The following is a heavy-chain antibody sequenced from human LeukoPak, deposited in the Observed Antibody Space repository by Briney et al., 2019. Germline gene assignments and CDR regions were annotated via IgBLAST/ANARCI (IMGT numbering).Heavy chain of an antibody. CDR2: ISSDGATT. CDR3: AGSTLWSGIFQY. J-gene: IGHJ1*01. V-gene: IGHV3-48*04. D-gene: IGHD3-3*01. CDR1: GFTFSSYS. Sequence: GGSLRLSCAASGFTFSSYSMTWVRQAPGEWLQWVSYISSDGATTYYADSVKGRFIISRDNAKNSLFLQINSLRAEDTAVYYCAGSTLWSGIFQYWGQGTLVTVSS.